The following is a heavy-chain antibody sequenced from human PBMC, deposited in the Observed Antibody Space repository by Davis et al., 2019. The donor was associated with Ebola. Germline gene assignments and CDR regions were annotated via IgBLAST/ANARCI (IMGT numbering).Heavy chain of an antibody. J-gene: IGHJ5*02. D-gene: IGHD5-24*01. CDR3: ARHDGYNYLNWFDP. V-gene: IGHV4-39*01. CDR1: GGSISSSSYY. Sequence: MPSETLSLTCTVSGGSISSSSYYWGWIRQPPGKGLEWIGSIYYSGSTYYNPSLKSRVTISVDTSKNQFSLKLSSVTAADTAVYYCARHDGYNYLNWFDPWGQGTLVTVSS. CDR2: IYYSGST.